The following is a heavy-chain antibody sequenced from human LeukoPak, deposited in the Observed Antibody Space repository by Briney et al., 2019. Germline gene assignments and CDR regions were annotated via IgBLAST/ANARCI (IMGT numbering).Heavy chain of an antibody. CDR1: GFTFSSYA. Sequence: GGSLRLSCTASGFTFSSYAVSWVRQAPGKGLEWVSGISDSGEITFYADSVKGRFTISRDNSENTLYLQMNSLRAEDTAVYFCAKDGGGLYYFDYWGQGTLVTVSS. CDR2: ISDSGEIT. J-gene: IGHJ4*02. CDR3: AKDGGGLYYFDY. V-gene: IGHV3-23*01. D-gene: IGHD3-16*01.